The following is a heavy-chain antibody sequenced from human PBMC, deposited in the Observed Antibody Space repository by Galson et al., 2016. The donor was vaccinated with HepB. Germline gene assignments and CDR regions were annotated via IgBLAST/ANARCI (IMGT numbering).Heavy chain of an antibody. Sequence: SLRLSCAASGFTFSIYEMNWVRQAPGKGPEWVSYISSSGSTIYYADSVKGRFTISRDNAKSSLFLHMNSLRVEDTAVYYCARTRDDSGAYYPTVYFQHWGQGTLVSVSS. V-gene: IGHV3-48*03. D-gene: IGHD1-26*01. CDR1: GFTFSIYE. CDR2: ISSSGSTI. J-gene: IGHJ1*01. CDR3: ARTRDDSGAYYPTVYFQH.